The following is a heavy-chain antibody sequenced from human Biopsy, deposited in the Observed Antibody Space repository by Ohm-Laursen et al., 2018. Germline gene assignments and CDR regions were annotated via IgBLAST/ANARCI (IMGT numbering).Heavy chain of an antibody. CDR1: GGSISNNNYY. D-gene: IGHD3-22*01. J-gene: IGHJ5*02. V-gene: IGHV4-39*01. Sequence: GTLSLTCPVSGGSISNNNYYWGWLRQPPGKGLEWIGSIFYRGSSHYKPSLKNQVNIYVDTSKNQFSLMLNSVTAADTAVYYCARDYDTSGYYYVSWGQGTLVTVS. CDR2: IFYRGSS. CDR3: ARDYDTSGYYYVS.